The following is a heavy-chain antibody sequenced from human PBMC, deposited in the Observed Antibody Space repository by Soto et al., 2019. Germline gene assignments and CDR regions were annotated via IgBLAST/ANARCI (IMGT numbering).Heavy chain of an antibody. V-gene: IGHV4-34*01. J-gene: IGHJ3*02. D-gene: IGHD5-12*01. CDR3: AREVVATIREAFDI. CDR1: GGSFSGYY. Sequence: SETLSLTCAVYGGSFSGYYWSWIRQPPGKGLEWIGEINHSGSTNYNPSLKSRVTISVDTSKNQFSLKLSSVTAADTAVYYCAREVVATIREAFDIGGQGTMGTVSS. CDR2: INHSGST.